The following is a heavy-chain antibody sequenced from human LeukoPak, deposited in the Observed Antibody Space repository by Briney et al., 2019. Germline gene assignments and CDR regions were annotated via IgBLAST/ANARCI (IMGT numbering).Heavy chain of an antibody. Sequence: SETLSLTCTVSGGSISSYYWSWIRQPPGKGLEWIGYIYYSGSTNYNPSLKSRVNISVDTSKNQFSLKLSSVTAADTAVYYCARYGGNSLNFDYWGQGTLVTVSS. J-gene: IGHJ4*02. V-gene: IGHV4-59*01. D-gene: IGHD4-23*01. CDR2: IYYSGST. CDR1: GGSISSYY. CDR3: ARYGGNSLNFDY.